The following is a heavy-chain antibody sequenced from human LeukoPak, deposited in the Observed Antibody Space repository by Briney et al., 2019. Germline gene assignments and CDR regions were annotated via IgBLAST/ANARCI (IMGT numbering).Heavy chain of an antibody. V-gene: IGHV3-23*01. J-gene: IGHJ4*02. CDR3: AKGHRSSSSFFDS. D-gene: IGHD6-19*01. CDR2: INGRGDDT. CDR1: GFIFRGFV. Sequence: PGGSLRLSCAASGFIFRGFVMHWVRQAPGKGLEWVSAINGRGDDTYYPDSVKGRFTISRDNSNNTLYLQMNSLRAEDTAVYYCAKGHRSSSSFFDSWGQGILVTVSS.